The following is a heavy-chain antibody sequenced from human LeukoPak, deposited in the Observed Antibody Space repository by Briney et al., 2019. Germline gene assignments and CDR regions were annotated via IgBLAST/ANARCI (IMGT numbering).Heavy chain of an antibody. J-gene: IGHJ6*02. V-gene: IGHV3-23*01. D-gene: IGHD5-18*01. Sequence: GGSLRLSCAASGFTFSSYAMSWVRQAPGKGLEWVSAISGSGGSTYYADSVKGRFTISRDNSKNTLYLQMNSLRAEDPAVYYCAKESDGRYFDWQSGYSYGSGYYYGMDVWGQGTTVTVSS. CDR3: AKESDGRYFDWQSGYSYGSGYYYGMDV. CDR2: ISGSGGST. CDR1: GFTFSSYA.